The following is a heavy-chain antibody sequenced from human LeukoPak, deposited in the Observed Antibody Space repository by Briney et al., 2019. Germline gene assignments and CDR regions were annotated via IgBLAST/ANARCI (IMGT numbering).Heavy chain of an antibody. Sequence: ASVKVSCKASGYTFTSYFIHWVRQAPGQGLEWMGIINPSGGSTNFAQKLQGRVTMTTDTSTSTAYMELRSLRSDDTAVYYCARDIAAAGIEYFQHWGQGTLVTVSS. J-gene: IGHJ1*01. D-gene: IGHD6-13*01. V-gene: IGHV1-46*01. CDR1: GYTFTSYF. CDR3: ARDIAAAGIEYFQH. CDR2: INPSGGST.